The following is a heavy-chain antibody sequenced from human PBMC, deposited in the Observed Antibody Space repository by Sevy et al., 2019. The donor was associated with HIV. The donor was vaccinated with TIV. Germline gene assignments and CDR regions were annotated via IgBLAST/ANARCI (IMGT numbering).Heavy chain of an antibody. CDR1: GFTLSFHG. V-gene: IGHV3-30*03. Sequence: GGSLRLSCAASGFTLSFHGMHWVRQGPGKGLEWVALISYDGTHKYYAESVKGRFTISRENSKNTLYLQMNSLRVEDTAVYYCARDNSSSFDWWGQGTLVTVSS. CDR3: ARDNSSSFDW. J-gene: IGHJ4*02. CDR2: ISYDGTHK. D-gene: IGHD6-6*01.